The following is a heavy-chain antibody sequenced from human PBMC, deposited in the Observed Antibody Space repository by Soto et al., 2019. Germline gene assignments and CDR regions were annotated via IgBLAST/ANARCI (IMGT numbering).Heavy chain of an antibody. CDR2: INHSGTT. V-gene: IGHV4-34*01. Sequence: QVQLQQWGAGLLKPSETLALTCGVYRGSFSGFYWSWVRQTPGGGLEWIGEINHSGTTNYNPSFQTRVTISVDKSTNNFSLKMTSVTAAVAAVYYCARGRGYVYGSNFYGLDVWGQGTTVTVSS. CDR1: RGSFSGFY. J-gene: IGHJ6*02. D-gene: IGHD6-25*01. CDR3: ARGRGYVYGSNFYGLDV.